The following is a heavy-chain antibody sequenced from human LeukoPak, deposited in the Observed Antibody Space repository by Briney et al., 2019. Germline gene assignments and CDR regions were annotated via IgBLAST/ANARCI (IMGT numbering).Heavy chain of an antibody. J-gene: IGHJ5*02. V-gene: IGHV3-30*18. CDR2: ISNDGIKK. Sequence: SGGSLRLSCAASGFTFSSYGMHWVRQAPGKGLEWVAVISNDGIKKYYADSVKGRFTISRDNSKNTLYLQMNSLRVEDTAVYYCAKDGYEGRYYDSSGHRGDPWGQGTLVTVSS. CDR3: AKDGYEGRYYDSSGHRGDP. CDR1: GFTFSSYG. D-gene: IGHD3-22*01.